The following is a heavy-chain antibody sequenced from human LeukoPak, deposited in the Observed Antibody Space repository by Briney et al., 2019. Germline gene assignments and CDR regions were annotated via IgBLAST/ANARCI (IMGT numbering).Heavy chain of an antibody. CDR2: MNPNSGNT. J-gene: IGHJ6*03. CDR3: ARYPEGYYYYYYMDV. V-gene: IGHV1-8*01. Sequence: ASVKVSCKASGYTFTSYDINWVRQATGQGLEWMGWMNPNSGNTGYAQKFQGRVTMTTDTSTSTAYMELRSLRSDDTAVYYCARYPEGYYYYYYMDVWGKGTTVTVSS. CDR1: GYTFTSYD.